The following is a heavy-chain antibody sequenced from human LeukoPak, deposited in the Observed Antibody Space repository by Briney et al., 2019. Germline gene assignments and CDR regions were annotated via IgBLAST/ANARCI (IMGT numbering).Heavy chain of an antibody. D-gene: IGHD4-17*01. V-gene: IGHV4-59*12. J-gene: IGHJ5*02. Sequence: PSETLSLTCGVSGGSFSRYYWNWIRQAPGKGPEWIGNIYRGRTRLNPSYTSRVAISVDMSKSQVSLSLTSVTAADTAIYYCAGEGEYGQSYSWGQGVLVVVSA. CDR3: AGEGEYGQSYS. CDR1: GGSFSRYY. CDR2: IYRGRT.